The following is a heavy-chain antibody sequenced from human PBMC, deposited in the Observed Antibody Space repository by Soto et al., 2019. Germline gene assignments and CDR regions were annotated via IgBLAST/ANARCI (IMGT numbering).Heavy chain of an antibody. CDR2: VSHDGRNT. CDR3: AKGARQWLVTSDCNY. Sequence: VQLVESGGGVVQPGRSLRLSCAASGFTFSDYAMHWVRQAPGKGLGWVAVVSHDGRNTHYADSVKGRFTISRDSSKNTVSLEMHSPRAEDTAVYYSAKGARQWLVTSDCNYWGQGARVTVSS. CDR1: GFTFSDYA. D-gene: IGHD6-19*01. J-gene: IGHJ4*02. V-gene: IGHV3-30*18.